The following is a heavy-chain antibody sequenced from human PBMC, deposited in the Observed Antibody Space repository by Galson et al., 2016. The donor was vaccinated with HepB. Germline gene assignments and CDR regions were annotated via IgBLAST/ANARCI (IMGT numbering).Heavy chain of an antibody. D-gene: IGHD3-3*02. CDR2: IIPMFGTVNYPQT. J-gene: IGHJ6*03. CDR3: AVGPSKSFLEWSVRRDYLYSFMDV. CDR1: GGIVSKYA. Sequence: SVKVSCKASGGIVSKYAISWVRQAPGQGPEWMGGIIPMFGTVNYPQTNYAQNFQGRVTITADQSTSTAYVGLSSLTSDDTAVYYCAVGPSKSFLEWSVRRDYLYSFMDVWGEGTTVTVSS. V-gene: IGHV1-69*13.